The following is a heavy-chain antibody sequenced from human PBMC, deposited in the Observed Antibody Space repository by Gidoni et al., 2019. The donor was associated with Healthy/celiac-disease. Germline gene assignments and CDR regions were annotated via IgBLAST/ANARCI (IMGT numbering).Heavy chain of an antibody. V-gene: IGHV4-39*01. CDR1: GGSISSSSYY. J-gene: IGHJ4*02. Sequence: QLQLQESGPGLVKPSETLSLTCTVSGGSISSSSYYWGWIRQPPGKGLEWIGSIYYSGSTYYNPSLKSRVTISVDTSKNQFSLKLSSVTAADTAVYYCARQLGDSGWFEIDYWGQGTLVTVSS. D-gene: IGHD6-19*01. CDR3: ARQLGDSGWFEIDY. CDR2: IYYSGST.